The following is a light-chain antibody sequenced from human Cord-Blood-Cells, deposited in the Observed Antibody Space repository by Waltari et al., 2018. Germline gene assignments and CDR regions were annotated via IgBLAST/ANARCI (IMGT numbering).Light chain of an antibody. CDR3: CSYAGSSTYV. V-gene: IGLV2-23*02. CDR2: EVS. Sequence: QSALTQPASVSGSPGQSITIPCTGTSSDGGSYTLVSWYQQHPGKAPKLMIYEVSKRPSGVSNRFSGSKSGNTASLTISGLQAEDEADYYCCSYAGSSTYVFGTGTKVTVL. J-gene: IGLJ1*01. CDR1: SSDGGSYTL.